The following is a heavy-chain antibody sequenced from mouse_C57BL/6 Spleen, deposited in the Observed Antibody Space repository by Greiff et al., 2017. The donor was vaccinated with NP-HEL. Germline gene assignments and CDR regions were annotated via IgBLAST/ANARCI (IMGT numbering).Heavy chain of an antibody. D-gene: IGHD2-4*01. CDR3: ARGGDYGGFAY. CDR2: INPGSGGP. J-gene: IGHJ3*01. CDR1: GYAFTNYL. V-gene: IGHV1-54*01. Sequence: VQLQQSGAELVRPGTSVKVSCKASGYAFTNYLIEWVKQRPGQGLEWIGVINPGSGGPNYNEKFKGKATLTADKSSSTAYMQLSSLTSEDSAVYFCARGGDYGGFAYWGQGTLVTVSA.